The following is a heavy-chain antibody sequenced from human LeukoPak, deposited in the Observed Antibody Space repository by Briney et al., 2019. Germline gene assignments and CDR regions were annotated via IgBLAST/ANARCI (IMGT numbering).Heavy chain of an antibody. CDR3: VRELPPVVQYYFDY. V-gene: IGHV3-33*01. CDR1: GFTFSDYG. J-gene: IGHJ4*02. D-gene: IGHD3-22*01. Sequence: GRSLRLSCAASGFTFSDYGMHWVRQAPGKGLEWVAVIWYDGSNKYYAVSVKGRFTISRDNSRNTLYLQMNSLRAEDTAVYYCVRELPPVVQYYFDYWGPGTLVTVSS. CDR2: IWYDGSNK.